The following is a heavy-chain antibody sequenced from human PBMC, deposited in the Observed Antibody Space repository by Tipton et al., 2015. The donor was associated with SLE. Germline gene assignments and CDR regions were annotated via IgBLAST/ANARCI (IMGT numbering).Heavy chain of an antibody. CDR1: GYSFTEYW. CDR3: ARPQGAFDI. Sequence: QLVQSGAEMKKSGEPLKISCKTSGYSFTEYWISWVRQTPGKGLEWMGIIYPGDSDTRYSPSFRGQVTISADNSLSAAYLQWSSLKASDTAMYYCARPQGAFDIWGQGTMVTVSS. CDR2: IYPGDSDT. J-gene: IGHJ3*02. V-gene: IGHV5-51*03.